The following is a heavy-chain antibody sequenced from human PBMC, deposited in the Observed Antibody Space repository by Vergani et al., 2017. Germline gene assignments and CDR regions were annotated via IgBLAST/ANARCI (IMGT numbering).Heavy chain of an antibody. CDR3: ARGAGLWFGENALDI. CDR1: GGSISSGGYY. V-gene: IGHV4-31*03. J-gene: IGHJ3*02. CDR2: IYYSGST. D-gene: IGHD3-10*01. Sequence: QVQLQESGPGLVKPSQTLSLTCTVSGGSISSGGYYWSWIRQHPGKGLEWIGYIYYSGSTYYNPSLKSRVTISVDTSKNQFSLKLSCVTAAATAVYYCARGAGLWFGENALDIWGQGTMVTVSS.